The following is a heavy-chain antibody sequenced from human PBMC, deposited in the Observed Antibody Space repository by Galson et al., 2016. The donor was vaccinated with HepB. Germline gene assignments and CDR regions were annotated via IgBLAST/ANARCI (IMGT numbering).Heavy chain of an antibody. J-gene: IGHJ6*04. CDR2: ISNDGSNK. D-gene: IGHD6-13*01. V-gene: IGHV3-30-3*01. CDR3: ARFIARPWYDYYYYGMDV. CDR1: GFIFRSYA. Sequence: SLRLSCADSGFIFRSYAMNWVRQAPGKRLEWLAVISNDGSNKYFADSVKGRFTISRDNSKNTLYLQMNSLRAEDKAWYYCARFIARPWYDYYYYGMDVWGKGTTVTVSS.